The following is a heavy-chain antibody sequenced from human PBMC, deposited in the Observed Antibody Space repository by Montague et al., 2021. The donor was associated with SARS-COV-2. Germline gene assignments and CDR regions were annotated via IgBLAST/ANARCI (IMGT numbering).Heavy chain of an antibody. CDR1: GFSFSSYG. Sequence: SLRLSCAGSGFSFSSYGMHWVRQAPGKGLEWVAVISSDGSITYYGDSVKGRFTISRDNSKNTLYLQMNSLRDEDTAEYYCAKDLGRSGPNWFDPWGQGTPVTVSS. J-gene: IGHJ5*02. CDR2: ISSDGSIT. CDR3: AKDLGRSGPNWFDP. V-gene: IGHV3-30*18. D-gene: IGHD1-26*01.